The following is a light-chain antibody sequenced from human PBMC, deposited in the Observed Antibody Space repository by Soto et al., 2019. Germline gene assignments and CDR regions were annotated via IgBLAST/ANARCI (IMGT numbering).Light chain of an antibody. CDR3: QQSYNTPQT. J-gene: IGKJ1*01. Sequence: DIQMTQSPSSLSASVGGRVTVTCRASQSISTYLNWYQQRPGKAPNLLIYAASNMQSGVPSRFSGNGSGTDFALTISSLQPEDFATYYCQQSYNTPQTFGQGTKVEIK. CDR1: QSISTY. V-gene: IGKV1-39*01. CDR2: AAS.